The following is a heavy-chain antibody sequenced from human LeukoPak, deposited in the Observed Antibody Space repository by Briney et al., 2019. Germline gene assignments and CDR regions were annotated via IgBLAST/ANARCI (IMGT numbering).Heavy chain of an antibody. Sequence: GRSLRLSCAASGFTFSSYAMHWVRQAPGKGLEWVAVISYDGSNKYYADSVKGRFTISGDNSKNTLYLQMNSLRAEDTAVYYCARDGCSSTSCYFWYFDLWGRGTLVTVSS. CDR3: ARDGCSSTSCYFWYFDL. CDR1: GFTFSSYA. V-gene: IGHV3-30*04. D-gene: IGHD2-2*01. CDR2: ISYDGSNK. J-gene: IGHJ2*01.